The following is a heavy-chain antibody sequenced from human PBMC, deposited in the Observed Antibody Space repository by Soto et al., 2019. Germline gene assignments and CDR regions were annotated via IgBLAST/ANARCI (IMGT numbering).Heavy chain of an antibody. D-gene: IGHD6-13*01. CDR2: ISYDGSNK. Sequence: GGSLRLSCAASGFTFSSYGMHWVRQAPGKGLEWVAVISYDGSNKYYADSVKGRFTISRDNSKNTLYLQMNSLRAEDTAVYYCAKEYSSSWDGQIAGNYDYYMDVWGKGTTVTVSS. J-gene: IGHJ6*03. V-gene: IGHV3-30*18. CDR1: GFTFSSYG. CDR3: AKEYSSSWDGQIAGNYDYYMDV.